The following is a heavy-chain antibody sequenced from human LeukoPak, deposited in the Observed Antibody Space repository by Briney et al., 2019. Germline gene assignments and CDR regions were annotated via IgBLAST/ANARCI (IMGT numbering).Heavy chain of an antibody. D-gene: IGHD6-19*01. CDR3: ATPTSSGWTKNAFDI. CDR2: INHSGST. V-gene: IGHV4-39*07. Sequence: PSETLSLTCTVSGGSISSGSYYWSWIRQPPGKGLEWIGEINHSGSTYYNPSLKSRVTISVDTSKNQFSLKLSSVTAADTAVYYCATPTSSGWTKNAFDIWGQGTMVTVSS. CDR1: GGSISSGSYY. J-gene: IGHJ3*02.